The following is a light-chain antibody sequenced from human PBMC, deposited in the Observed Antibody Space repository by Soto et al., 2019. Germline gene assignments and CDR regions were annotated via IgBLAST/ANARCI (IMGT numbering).Light chain of an antibody. V-gene: IGLV2-23*01. CDR1: SSDVGSHNL. J-gene: IGLJ1*01. CDR2: EAS. Sequence: QSFVTHPASVSGSPGQSITISCTGTSSDVGSHNLVSWYQQFPGKAPKLIIFEASKRPSGVSNRFSGSKSGSTASLTISGLQAEDEADYYCCSTAAGSTYVFGSGTKVTVL. CDR3: CSTAAGSTYV.